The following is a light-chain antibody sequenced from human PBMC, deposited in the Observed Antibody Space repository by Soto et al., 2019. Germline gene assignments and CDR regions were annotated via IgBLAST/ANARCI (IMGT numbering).Light chain of an antibody. V-gene: IGLV1-44*01. Sequence: QSLLTQSPSASGTPGQRVTISCSGSSSNIGSNPVHWYQQLPGSAPKLLIHNNHQRPAGVPDRFSASKSGTSASLAIGGLQSEDEADYYCASWDDSLSGVLFGGGTKLTVL. CDR1: SSNIGSNP. CDR2: NNH. CDR3: ASWDDSLSGVL. J-gene: IGLJ2*01.